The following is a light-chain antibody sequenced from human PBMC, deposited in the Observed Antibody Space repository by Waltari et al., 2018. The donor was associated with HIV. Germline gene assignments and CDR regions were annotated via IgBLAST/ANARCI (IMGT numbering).Light chain of an antibody. V-gene: IGKV1-5*03. Sequence: DIQMTQSPSTLSASVGDRVTITCRASPSISRWLAWYQQKPGKAPNLLIYKASTLESGVPSRFSGSGSGTEFTLTISSLQPDDFATYTCQQYDRYSVTFGQGTKLEIK. CDR2: KAS. J-gene: IGKJ2*01. CDR3: QQYDRYSVT. CDR1: PSISRW.